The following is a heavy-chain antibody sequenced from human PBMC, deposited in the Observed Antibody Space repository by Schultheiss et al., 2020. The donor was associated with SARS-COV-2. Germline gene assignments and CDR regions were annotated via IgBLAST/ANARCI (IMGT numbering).Heavy chain of an antibody. Sequence: GGSLRLSCAGTGFMFSSYGMHWVRQAPGKGLEWVSGISWNSGSIGYADSVKGRFTISRDNAKNSLYLQMNSLRAEDTAVYYCARNAARLITRAQFDYWGQGTLVTVSS. CDR2: ISWNSGSI. CDR3: ARNAARLITRAQFDY. CDR1: GFMFSSYG. V-gene: IGHV3-48*04. D-gene: IGHD6-6*01. J-gene: IGHJ4*02.